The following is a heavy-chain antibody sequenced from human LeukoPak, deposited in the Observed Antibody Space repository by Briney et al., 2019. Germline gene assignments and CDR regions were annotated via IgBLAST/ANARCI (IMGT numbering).Heavy chain of an antibody. CDR2: IYYSGST. D-gene: IGHD6-13*01. Sequence: PSETLSLTCTVSGGSISGSSYYWGWIRQPPGKGLEWLGSIYYSGSTHYNPSLKSRVTISVDTSKNQFSLKLSSVTAADTAVYYCARVFRIAAAGGMDVWGQGTTVTVSS. V-gene: IGHV4-39*07. CDR1: GGSISGSSYY. J-gene: IGHJ6*02. CDR3: ARVFRIAAAGGMDV.